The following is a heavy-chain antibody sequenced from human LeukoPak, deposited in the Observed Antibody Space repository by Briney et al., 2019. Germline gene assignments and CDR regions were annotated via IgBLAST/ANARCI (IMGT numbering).Heavy chain of an antibody. V-gene: IGHV1-2*02. J-gene: IGHJ6*03. CDR2: INPNSGGT. CDR3: ARRGTYYYYYMDV. CDR1: GYTFTGYY. Sequence: VASVKVSCKASGYTFTGYYMHWVRQAPGQGLEWMGWINPNSGGTNYAQKFQGRVTMTRGTSISTAYMELSRLRSDDTAVYYCARRGTYYYYYMDVWGKGTTVTVSS. D-gene: IGHD3-16*01.